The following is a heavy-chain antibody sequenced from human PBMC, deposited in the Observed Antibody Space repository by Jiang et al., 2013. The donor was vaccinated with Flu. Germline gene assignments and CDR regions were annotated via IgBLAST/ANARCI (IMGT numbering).Heavy chain of an antibody. Sequence: GAEVKKPGESLRISCKGSGYTFSRYWITWVRQRPGKGLEWIGRIDPSDSSSEYSPSFQGHVTISTDKSINTAYLQWSHLKASDSAMYYCATLTGSITGTTMGLDYWGQGNPGHRLL. CDR1: GYTFSRYW. J-gene: IGHJ4*02. V-gene: IGHV5-10-1*01. CDR2: IDPSDSSS. D-gene: IGHD1-20*01. CDR3: ATLTGSITGTTMGLDY.